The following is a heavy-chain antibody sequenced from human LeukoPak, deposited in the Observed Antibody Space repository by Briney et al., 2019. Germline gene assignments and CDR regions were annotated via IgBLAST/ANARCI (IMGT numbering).Heavy chain of an antibody. Sequence: SETLSLTCAVYGGSFSGYYWSWIRQPPGKGLEWIGEINHSGGTNYNPSLKSRVTISVDTSKNQFSLKLSSVTAADTAVYYCARGLGDIVVVVAATYYFDYWGQGTLVTVSS. D-gene: IGHD2-15*01. CDR1: GGSFSGYY. J-gene: IGHJ4*02. V-gene: IGHV4-34*01. CDR3: ARGLGDIVVVVAATYYFDY. CDR2: INHSGGT.